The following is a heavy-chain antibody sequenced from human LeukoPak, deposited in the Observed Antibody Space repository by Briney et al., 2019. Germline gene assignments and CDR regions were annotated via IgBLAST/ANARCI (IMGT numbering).Heavy chain of an antibody. CDR2: IYYSGST. D-gene: IGHD2-2*01. V-gene: IGHV4-30-4*08. Sequence: PSETLSLTCTVSGGSISSGDYYWSWIRQPPGKGLEWIGYIYYSGSTYYNPSLKSRVTISVDTSKKQFSLKLSSVTAADTAVYYCAREVRYCSSKAVGCYYMDVWGKGTTVTVSS. J-gene: IGHJ6*03. CDR1: GGSISSGDYY. CDR3: AREVRYCSSKAVGCYYMDV.